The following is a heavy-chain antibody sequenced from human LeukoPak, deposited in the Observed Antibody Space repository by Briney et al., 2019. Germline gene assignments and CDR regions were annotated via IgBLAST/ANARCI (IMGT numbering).Heavy chain of an antibody. CDR3: ARDLSVYGSEYYFDY. J-gene: IGHJ4*02. CDR1: GGSISTYY. D-gene: IGHD3-10*01. CDR2: IHYSGRT. Sequence: SETLSLTCSVSGGSISTYYCSWFRQPPGKGLEWIGYIHYSGRTNCDPSFKSRVTISVDTSKNQFFLNLRSVTAADTALYYCARDLSVYGSEYYFDYWGQGSLVTVSS. V-gene: IGHV4-59*01.